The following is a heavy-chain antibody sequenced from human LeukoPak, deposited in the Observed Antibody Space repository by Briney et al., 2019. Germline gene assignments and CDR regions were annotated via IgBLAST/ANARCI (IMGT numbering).Heavy chain of an antibody. CDR2: INSDGSST. CDR1: GFTFSSYW. CDR3: ARGYSGYDLMDTAMEH. D-gene: IGHD5-12*01. Sequence: SGGSLRLSCAASGFTFSSYWMHWVRQAPGKGLVWVSRINSDGSSTSYADSVKGRFTISRDNAKNTLYLQMNSLRAEDTAVYYCARGYSGYDLMDTAMEHWGQGTLVTVSS. V-gene: IGHV3-74*01. J-gene: IGHJ4*02.